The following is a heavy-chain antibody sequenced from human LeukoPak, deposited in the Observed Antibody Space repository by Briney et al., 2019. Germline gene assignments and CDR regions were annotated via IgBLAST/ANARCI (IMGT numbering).Heavy chain of an antibody. CDR3: ARDRSPYTTSAHYLDY. J-gene: IGHJ4*02. Sequence: GGSLRLSCAAAGSTFSSYSMNWVRQAPGKGLEWISYISGRTGTMYYADSVQGRFTISRDNAKNSLYLQLNSLRDEDTAVYYCARDRSPYTTSAHYLDYWGQGTLVTVSS. CDR1: GSTFSSYS. CDR2: ISGRTGTM. V-gene: IGHV3-48*02. D-gene: IGHD2/OR15-2a*01.